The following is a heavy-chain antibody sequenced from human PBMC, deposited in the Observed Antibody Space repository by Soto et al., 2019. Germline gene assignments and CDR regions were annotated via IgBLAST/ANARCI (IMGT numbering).Heavy chain of an antibody. D-gene: IGHD3-9*01. CDR3: ARDGGYDILTGYYRPHDY. V-gene: IGHV3-74*01. J-gene: IGHJ4*02. CDR1: GFTFSSYW. Sequence: PGGSLRLSCAASGFTFSSYWMHWVRRAPGKGLVWVSRINSDGSSTSYADSVKGRFTISRDNAKNTLYLQMNSLRAEDTAVYYCARDGGYDILTGYYRPHDYWGQGTLVTVSS. CDR2: INSDGSST.